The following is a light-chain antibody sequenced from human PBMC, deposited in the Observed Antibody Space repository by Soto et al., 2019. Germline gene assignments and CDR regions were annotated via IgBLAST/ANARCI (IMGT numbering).Light chain of an antibody. CDR3: QQSYSTPLT. V-gene: IGKV1-39*01. CDR2: AAS. Sequence: DSQMTQSPSSLSASVGDRVTITCRASQTISMYLNWYQQKPGKAPKLLIFAASSLQSGVPSRFSGSGSGTDFTLTISSLQPEDFATYYCQQSYSTPLTFGGGTNVEIK. CDR1: QTISMY. J-gene: IGKJ4*01.